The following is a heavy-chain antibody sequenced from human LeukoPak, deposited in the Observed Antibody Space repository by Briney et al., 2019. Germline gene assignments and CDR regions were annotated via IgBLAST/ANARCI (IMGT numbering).Heavy chain of an antibody. J-gene: IGHJ4*02. CDR1: GFTFRSYS. D-gene: IGHD2-15*01. Sequence: PGGSLRLSCEASGFTFRSYSMNWVRQAPGKGLEWISYISTSSDSIYYADSVKGRFTISRDNAKNSLYLQMNSLRAEDTAIYYCAREGCSGGNCYIDYWGQGTLVTVSS. CDR2: ISTSSDSI. V-gene: IGHV3-48*04. CDR3: AREGCSGGNCYIDY.